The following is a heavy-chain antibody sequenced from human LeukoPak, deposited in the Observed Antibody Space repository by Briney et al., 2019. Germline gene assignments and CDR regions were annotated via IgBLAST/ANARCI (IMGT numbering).Heavy chain of an antibody. J-gene: IGHJ3*02. V-gene: IGHV3-21*01. CDR1: GFTFSSYS. CDR2: ISSSSSYI. Sequence: GGSLRLSCAASGFTFSSYSMNWVRQAPGKGLEWVSSISSSSSYIYYADSVKGRFTISRDNAKNSLYLQMNSLRAEDTAVYYCARDGDVDAFDIWGQGTMVTVPS. CDR3: ARDGDVDAFDI. D-gene: IGHD2-21*02.